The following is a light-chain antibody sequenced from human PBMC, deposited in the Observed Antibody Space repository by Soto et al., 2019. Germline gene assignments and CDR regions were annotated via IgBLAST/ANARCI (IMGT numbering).Light chain of an antibody. J-gene: IGKJ5*01. Sequence: DIQMTQSPFSLSASVGDRVTITCRASQSISSYLNWYQQKPGKPPKLLIYAAVSLQSGIPSRFSAYGSGTDFTLTISSLQPEDFATYYCQQSYSTPSITFGQGTRLEIK. CDR3: QQSYSTPSIT. CDR2: AAV. CDR1: QSISSY. V-gene: IGKV1-39*01.